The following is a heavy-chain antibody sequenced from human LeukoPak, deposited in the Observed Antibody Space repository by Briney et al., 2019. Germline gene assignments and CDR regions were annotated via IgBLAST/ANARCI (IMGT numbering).Heavy chain of an antibody. CDR1: GFTFSGSA. Sequence: PGGSLRLSCAASGFTFSGSAMHWVRQASGKGLEWVSAISGSGGSTYYADSVKGRFTISRDNSKNTLYLQMNSLRAEDTAVYYCAKDPHSYDILTGYWAPQNYFDYWGQGTLVTVSS. CDR2: ISGSGGST. D-gene: IGHD3-9*01. V-gene: IGHV3-23*01. J-gene: IGHJ4*02. CDR3: AKDPHSYDILTGYWAPQNYFDY.